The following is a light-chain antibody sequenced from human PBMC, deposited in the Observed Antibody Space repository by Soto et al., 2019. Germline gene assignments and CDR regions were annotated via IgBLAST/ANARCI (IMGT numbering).Light chain of an antibody. J-gene: IGLJ1*01. CDR1: SSSIGSNY. CDR3: SSYTRSTTLV. CDR2: RDS. V-gene: IGLV1-47*01. Sequence: QSVLTQPPSASGTPGQRVTISCSESSSSIGSNYIYWYQQLPGTAPKLLIYRDSQRPSGVPDRFSGSKSGTSASLAISGLRSEDEADYYCSSYTRSTTLVFGTGTKVTVL.